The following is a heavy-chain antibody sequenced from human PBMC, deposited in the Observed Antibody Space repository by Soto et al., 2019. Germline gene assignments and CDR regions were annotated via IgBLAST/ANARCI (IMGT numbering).Heavy chain of an antibody. Sequence: EVQLVESGGRVVRPGGSLRLSCAASGFMFDDFGMTWVRQAPGKGLEWVSGINWNGGDTGYADSVKGRFTISRDNVKNSLYLQMNSLRAEDTALYYCARSAGAYYYYGVDVWGQGTTVTGSS. CDR3: ARSAGAYYYYGVDV. CDR1: GFMFDDFG. D-gene: IGHD2-21*01. CDR2: INWNGGDT. V-gene: IGHV3-20*04. J-gene: IGHJ6*02.